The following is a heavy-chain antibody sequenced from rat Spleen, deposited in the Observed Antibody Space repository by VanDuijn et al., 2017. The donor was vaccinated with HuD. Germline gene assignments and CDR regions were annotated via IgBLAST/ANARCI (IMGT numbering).Heavy chain of an antibody. CDR2: ISTSCGST. CDR3: ASLLTHY. CDR1: GFTFSNYD. J-gene: IGHJ2*01. Sequence: EVQLVEAGGSLVQPGRSLKLPCAASGFTFSNYDKAWVRQAPTEGLEWDAAISTSCGSTYYWDFVKGRFTVSRDNEKSSLYLQMDSMRSEDTATYYCASLLTHYWGQGVMVTVSS. V-gene: IGHV5-25*01. D-gene: IGHD5-1*01.